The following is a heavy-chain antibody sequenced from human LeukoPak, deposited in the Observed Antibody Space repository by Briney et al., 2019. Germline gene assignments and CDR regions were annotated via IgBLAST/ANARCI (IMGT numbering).Heavy chain of an antibody. CDR2: IYPGDSDT. D-gene: IGHD2-15*01. V-gene: IGHV5-51*01. J-gene: IGHJ4*02. Sequence: GESLKISCKGSGYSFTSYWIGWVRQMPGKGLEWMGIIYPGDSDTRYSPSFQGQVTISADKSISTAYLQWSSLKASDTAMYYCARILGYCSGGNCYSEKGIDYWGQGTLVTVSS. CDR1: GYSFTSYW. CDR3: ARILGYCSGGNCYSEKGIDY.